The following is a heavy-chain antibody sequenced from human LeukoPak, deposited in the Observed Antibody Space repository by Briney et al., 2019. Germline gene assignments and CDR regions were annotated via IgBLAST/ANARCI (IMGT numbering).Heavy chain of an antibody. CDR1: GFTFGDYA. J-gene: IGHJ4*02. CDR2: ISGSGGST. D-gene: IGHD2-2*01. Sequence: PGGSLRLSCTASGFTFGDYAMSWFRQAPGKGLEWVSAISGSGGSTYYADSVKGRFTISRDNSKNTLYLQMNSLRAEDTAVYYCAKAVTPEGYCSSTSCHYYFDYWGQGTLVTVSS. V-gene: IGHV3-23*01. CDR3: AKAVTPEGYCSSTSCHYYFDY.